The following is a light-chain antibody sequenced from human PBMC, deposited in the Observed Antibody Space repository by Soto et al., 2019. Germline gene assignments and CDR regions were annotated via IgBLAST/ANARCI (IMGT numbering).Light chain of an antibody. J-gene: IGKJ3*01. V-gene: IGKV1-5*01. CDR2: DAS. CDR3: QQYNTVGIT. CDR1: QSVSDW. Sequence: DIQMTQSPSTLSASVGDRVTLTCRASQSVSDWLAWYQQKPGKAPKLLIYDASTLETGVPSRFSGSGSQTEFTLTITSLQPDDFATYFCQQYNTVGITFGPGTKVDIK.